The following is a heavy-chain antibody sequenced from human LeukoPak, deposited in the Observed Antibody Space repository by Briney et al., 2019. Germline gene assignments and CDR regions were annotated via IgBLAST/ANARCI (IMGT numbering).Heavy chain of an antibody. CDR2: ISSDGTST. CDR3: ARAVGSSLHS. D-gene: IGHD2-2*01. J-gene: IGHJ4*02. CDR1: GFTFGSSY. Sequence: GGSLRLSCAASGFTFGSSYMHWVRQDPGKGLVWVSCISSDGTSTNYADSAKGRFTISRDNPKNTVYLQMNSLRAEDTAVYYCARAVGSSLHSWGQRTLVIVSS. V-gene: IGHV3-74*01.